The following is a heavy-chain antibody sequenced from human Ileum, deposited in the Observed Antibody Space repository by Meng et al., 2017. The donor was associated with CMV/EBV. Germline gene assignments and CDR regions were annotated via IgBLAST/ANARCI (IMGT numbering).Heavy chain of an antibody. J-gene: IGHJ4*02. V-gene: IGHV4-4*07. D-gene: IGHD3-3*01. CDR3: ARGIHDFWSGTYFDY. CDR2: IASSGTT. Sequence: LQESGPGPVKPSETLSLTCTVSGGAFNDYHWTWIRQSAGKGLEWIGRIASSGTTYLNPSLESRISMSVDKAKNQFSLKLISVTAADTALYFCARGIHDFWSGTYFDYWGQGLLVTVSS. CDR1: GGAFNDYH.